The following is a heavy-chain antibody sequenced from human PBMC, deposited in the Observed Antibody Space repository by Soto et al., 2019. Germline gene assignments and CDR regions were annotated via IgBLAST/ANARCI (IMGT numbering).Heavy chain of an antibody. CDR3: ERGGHSRTHCRRGGWFDP. J-gene: IGHJ5*02. Sequence: QVQLVQSGAEVKKPGSSVKVSCKASGGTFSSYAISWVRQAPGQGLELMGGIIPIFGTANYAQKFQGRVTITADESTSAAYMELSSLRSEDTAVYYCERGGHSRTHCRRGGWFDPWGQGTLVTVSS. V-gene: IGHV1-69*01. D-gene: IGHD6-13*01. CDR1: GGTFSSYA. CDR2: IIPIFGTA.